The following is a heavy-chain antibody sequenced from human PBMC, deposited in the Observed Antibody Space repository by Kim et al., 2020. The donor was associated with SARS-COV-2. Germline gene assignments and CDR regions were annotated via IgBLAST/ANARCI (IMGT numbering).Heavy chain of an antibody. V-gene: IGHV3-48*02. CDR3: ARVRGGANDY. D-gene: IGHD3-16*01. CDR2: SPI. J-gene: IGHJ4*02. Sequence: SPIYYAASVKGRFTIPSDNAKNSLYLQMNSLRDEDTAVYYCARVRGGANDYWGQGTLVTVSS.